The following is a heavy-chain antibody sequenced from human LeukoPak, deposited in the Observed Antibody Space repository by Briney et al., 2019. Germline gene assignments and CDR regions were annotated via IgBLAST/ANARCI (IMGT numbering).Heavy chain of an antibody. J-gene: IGHJ4*02. Sequence: PGGSLRLSCTASEFIFDDYYMSWIRQAPGKGLEWVSHISASGANIYYADSVKGRFTSFRDNAKNSLFLQMNSLRVEDTAVYYCARVFLDGYGDYVPWDCWGQGTLVTVSS. CDR2: ISASGANI. D-gene: IGHD4-17*01. CDR1: EFIFDDYY. CDR3: ARVFLDGYGDYVPWDC. V-gene: IGHV3-11*04.